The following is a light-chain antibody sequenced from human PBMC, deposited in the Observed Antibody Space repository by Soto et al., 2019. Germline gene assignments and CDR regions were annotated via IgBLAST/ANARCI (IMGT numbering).Light chain of an antibody. CDR3: QQYNNWPYT. Sequence: EIVMTQSPAPLSVFPGETATLSCRASQNVGNNFARYQQRPGQPPRLLIYGASTRATGVPARFSGSGSGTLFTLTVSSLQSEDFAVYYCQQYNNWPYTFGQGTRLEIK. V-gene: IGKV3-15*01. CDR2: GAS. CDR1: QNVGNN. J-gene: IGKJ2*01.